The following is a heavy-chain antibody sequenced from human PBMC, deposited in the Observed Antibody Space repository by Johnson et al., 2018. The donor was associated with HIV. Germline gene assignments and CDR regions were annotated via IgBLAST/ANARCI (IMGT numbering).Heavy chain of an antibody. D-gene: IGHD3-16*01. V-gene: IGHV3-9*01. CDR2: IRQDSSGI. Sequence: VQLVESGGGVVQPGRSLRLSCAASGFTFSDYGMHWVRQAPGKGLEWVSDIRQDSSGICYVDSVKGRFTISRDNAKNSLYLQMNSLRAEDTALYYCAKYVGVDAFAVRGLGTIVTVSS. J-gene: IGHJ3*01. CDR1: GFTFSDYG. CDR3: AKYVGVDAFAV.